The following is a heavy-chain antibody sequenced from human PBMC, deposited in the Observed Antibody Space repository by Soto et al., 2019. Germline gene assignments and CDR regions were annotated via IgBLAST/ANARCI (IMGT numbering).Heavy chain of an antibody. CDR3: AYAPTRAGIAAA. Sequence: SETLSLTCTVSGGSISSYYWSWIRQPPGKGLEWIGYIYYSGSTNYNPSLKSRVTISVDTSKNQFSLKLSSVTAADTAVYYCAYAPTRAGIAAAWGQGTLVTVSS. V-gene: IGHV4-59*01. D-gene: IGHD6-13*01. CDR1: GGSISSYY. CDR2: IYYSGST. J-gene: IGHJ5*02.